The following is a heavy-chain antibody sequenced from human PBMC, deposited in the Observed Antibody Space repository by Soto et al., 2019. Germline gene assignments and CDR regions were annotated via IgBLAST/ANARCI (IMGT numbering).Heavy chain of an antibody. CDR1: GVSISSGGYY. D-gene: IGHD4-17*01. CDR3: ARGRPDDYGDPDYFDY. Sequence: QVQLQESGPGLVKPSQTLSLTCNVSGVSISSGGYYWSWIRQHPAKGLEWIGNIYYSGSTYYNPSLKSRVTISVDTSKTQFSLKLSSVTAADTAVYYCARGRPDDYGDPDYFDYWGQGALVTVSS. J-gene: IGHJ4*02. CDR2: IYYSGST. V-gene: IGHV4-31*03.